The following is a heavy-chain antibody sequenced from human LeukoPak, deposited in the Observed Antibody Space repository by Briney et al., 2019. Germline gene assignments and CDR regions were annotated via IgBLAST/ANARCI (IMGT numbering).Heavy chain of an antibody. CDR2: IYYSGST. V-gene: IGHV4-39*01. D-gene: IGHD4-17*01. CDR1: GGSISSSSYY. CDR3: ARHRWDYGDEKGFDY. Sequence: SETLSLTCTVSGGSISSSSYYWGWIRQPPGKGLEWIGSIYYSGSTYYNPSLKSRVTISVVTSKNQFSLKLSSVTAADTAVYYCARHRWDYGDEKGFDYWGQGTLVTVSS. J-gene: IGHJ4*02.